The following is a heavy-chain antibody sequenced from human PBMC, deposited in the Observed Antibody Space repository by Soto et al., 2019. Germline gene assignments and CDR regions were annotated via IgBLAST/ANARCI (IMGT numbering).Heavy chain of an antibody. CDR1: GFTFSGHR. J-gene: IGHJ4*02. Sequence: EVHLVESGGGLVQPGGSLRLACAASGFTFSGHRMTWVRQAPGKGLEWVANIDRDGSGKYYVDSARGRFTISRDNAENSLYLQMSSLRAEDTAVYYCARITVVQKEYLDYWGQGARVIVSS. D-gene: IGHD2-21*01. CDR3: ARITVVQKEYLDY. V-gene: IGHV3-7*01. CDR2: IDRDGSGK.